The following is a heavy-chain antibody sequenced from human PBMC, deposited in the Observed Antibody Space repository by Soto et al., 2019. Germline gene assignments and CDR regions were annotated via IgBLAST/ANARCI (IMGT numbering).Heavy chain of an antibody. J-gene: IGHJ5*01. CDR1: GGSISSSSYY. Sequence: LSLTCTVCGGSISSSSYYGGWIRQPPWKELEWIGCIYYSGSTYYNPSLKSRVTISVDTSKNQFSLKLSSVTAADTAVYYCARATGYDIVVVLVARRPHNCF. V-gene: IGHV4-39*01. D-gene: IGHD2-15*01. CDR3: ARATGYDIVVVLVARRPHNCF. CDR2: IYYSGST.